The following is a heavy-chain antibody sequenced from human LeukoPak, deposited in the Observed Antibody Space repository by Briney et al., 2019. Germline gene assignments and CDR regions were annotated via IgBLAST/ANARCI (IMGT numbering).Heavy chain of an antibody. V-gene: IGHV4-59*01. Sequence: SETLSLTCSVSSRSLSSYYGRWIRQPPGKGLEWVGYIYYSGSTNFNRPLKSRVTISVDTSKNQYSLKLGYVTAADTAVYYCAGGPSEGVDDWCRQALVVVFS. CDR3: AGGPSEGVDD. J-gene: IGHJ4*02. CDR1: SRSLSSYY. D-gene: IGHD3-3*01. CDR2: IYYSGST.